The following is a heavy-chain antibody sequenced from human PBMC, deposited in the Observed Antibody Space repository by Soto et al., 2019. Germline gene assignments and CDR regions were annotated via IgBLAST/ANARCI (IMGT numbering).Heavy chain of an antibody. CDR2: ISNDGRNK. Sequence: PGGSLRLSCAASGFTFRSYGMHWVRQAPGKGLEWVAVISNDGRNKNYAEAVKGRFTISRDNSKNTLSLQMNSLRVEDTAGYYCVIQAGQYIDYWGQGTLVTVSS. V-gene: IGHV3-30*03. CDR3: VIQAGQYIDY. J-gene: IGHJ4*02. CDR1: GFTFRSYG.